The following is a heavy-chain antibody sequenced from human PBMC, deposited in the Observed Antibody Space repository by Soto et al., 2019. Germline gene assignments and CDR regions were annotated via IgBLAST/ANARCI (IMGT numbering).Heavy chain of an antibody. Sequence: SETLSLTCTVSGGFVNSDTHSWSWIRQTPGKRLEWIGFIYSGGSTKNPSLRSRVTMSVDTSKNQFSLKLRSVIVADTAVYHCARFVRSCSATTCSTREDVWGKGITVTVSS. V-gene: IGHV4-61*01. CDR2: IYSGGST. J-gene: IGHJ6*04. CDR3: ARFVRSCSATTCSTREDV. D-gene: IGHD2-2*01. CDR1: GGFVNSDTHS.